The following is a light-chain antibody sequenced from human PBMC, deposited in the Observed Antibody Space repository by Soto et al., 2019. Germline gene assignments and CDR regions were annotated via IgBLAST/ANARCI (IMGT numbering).Light chain of an antibody. J-gene: IGLJ2*01. Sequence: QSVLTQPPSASGSPGQSVTISCTGSSSDVGGYNYVSWYQQHLGKAPKLMIYEVSKRPSGVPDRLSGSKSGNTASLTVSGLQAEDEADYYCSSYGGSNPVVFGGGTKLTVL. CDR1: SSDVGGYNY. CDR2: EVS. CDR3: SSYGGSNPVV. V-gene: IGLV2-8*01.